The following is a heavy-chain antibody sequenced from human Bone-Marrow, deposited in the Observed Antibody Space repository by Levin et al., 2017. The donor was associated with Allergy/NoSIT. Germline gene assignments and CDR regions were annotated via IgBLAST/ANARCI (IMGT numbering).Heavy chain of an antibody. CDR1: GFTFSSYW. V-gene: IGHV3-74*01. J-gene: IGHJ2*01. CDR2: IKIDGSTT. CDR3: ARDGGSVAGHDWYFDL. D-gene: IGHD3-16*01. Sequence: GESLKISCAASGFTFSSYWMHWVRQAPGKGLVWVSRIKIDGSTTHYADSVKGRFTISRDNAKNTVYLQMNSLRADDTAVYYCARDGGSVAGHDWYFDLWGRGTLVTVSS.